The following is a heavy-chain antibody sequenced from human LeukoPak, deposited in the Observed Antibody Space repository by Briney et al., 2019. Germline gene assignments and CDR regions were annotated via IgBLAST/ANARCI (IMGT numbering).Heavy chain of an antibody. J-gene: IGHJ5*02. CDR3: AIGYCSSTSCFYRWFDP. CDR1: GYTFTGYY. Sequence: GASVKVSCKDSGYTFTGYYMHWVRQAPGQGLEWMGRINPNSGGTNYAQKLQGRVTMTTDTSTSTAYMELRSLRSDDTAVYYCAIGYCSSTSCFYRWFDPWGQGTLVTVSS. CDR2: INPNSGGT. D-gene: IGHD2-2*01. V-gene: IGHV1-2*06.